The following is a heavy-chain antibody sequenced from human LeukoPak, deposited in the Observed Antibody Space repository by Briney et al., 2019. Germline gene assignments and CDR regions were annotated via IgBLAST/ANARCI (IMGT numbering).Heavy chain of an antibody. CDR3: VGYGGNSQFDY. J-gene: IGHJ4*02. D-gene: IGHD4-23*01. Sequence: SETLSLTCAVYGGSFSGYYWSWIRQPPGKGLEWIGEINHSGSTNYNPSLKSRVTISVDTSKNQFPLKLSSVTAADTAVYYCVGYGGNSQFDYWGQGTLVTVSS. CDR1: GGSFSGYY. V-gene: IGHV4-34*01. CDR2: INHSGST.